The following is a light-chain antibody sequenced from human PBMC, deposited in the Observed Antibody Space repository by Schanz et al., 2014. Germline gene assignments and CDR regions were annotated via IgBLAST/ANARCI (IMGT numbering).Light chain of an antibody. CDR1: QSSNW. Sequence: GDRVTITCRASQSSNWLAWYQQKPGKVPKRLIYAASSLQSGVPSRFSGSGSGTEFTLTISSLQPEDFATYYCQQYNGYSRETFGQGTKVEI. J-gene: IGKJ1*01. V-gene: IGKV1-5*01. CDR3: QQYNGYSRET. CDR2: AAS.